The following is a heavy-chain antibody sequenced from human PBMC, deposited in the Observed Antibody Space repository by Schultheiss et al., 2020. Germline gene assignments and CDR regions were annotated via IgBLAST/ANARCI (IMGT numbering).Heavy chain of an antibody. CDR1: GFTFSSYG. D-gene: IGHD2-15*01. Sequence: GGSLRLSCAASGFTFSSYGMHWVRQAPGKGLEWVSYISSSSSTIYYADSVKGRFTISRDNAKNSLYLQMNSLRDEDTAVYYCARRYCSGGSCYSFDYWGQGTLVTVSS. CDR3: ARRYCSGGSCYSFDY. CDR2: ISSSSSTI. J-gene: IGHJ4*02. V-gene: IGHV3-48*02.